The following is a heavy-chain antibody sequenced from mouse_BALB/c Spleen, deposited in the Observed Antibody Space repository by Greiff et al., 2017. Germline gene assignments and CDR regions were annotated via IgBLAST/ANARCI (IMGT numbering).Heavy chain of an antibody. Sequence: EVMLVESGGGLVQPGGSRKLSCAASGFTFSSFGMHWVRQAPEKGLEWVAYISSGSSTIYYADTVKGRFTISRDNPKNTLFLQMTSLRSEDTAMYYCARSGLRLYFDVWGAGTTVTVSS. CDR2: ISSGSSTI. CDR3: ARSGLRLYFDV. J-gene: IGHJ1*01. CDR1: GFTFSSFG. D-gene: IGHD2-2*01. V-gene: IGHV5-17*02.